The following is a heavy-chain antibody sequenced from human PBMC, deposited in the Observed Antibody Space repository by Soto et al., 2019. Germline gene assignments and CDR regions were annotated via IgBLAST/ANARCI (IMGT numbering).Heavy chain of an antibody. D-gene: IGHD3-3*01. CDR3: ARSSYDFWSGYPNWFDP. CDR2: INSDGSST. CDR1: GFTFSSYW. V-gene: IGHV3-74*01. Sequence: GGSLRLSCAASGFTFSSYWMHWVRQAPGKGLVWVSRINSDGSSTSYADSVKGRFTISGDNAKNTLYLQMNSLRAEDTAVYYCARSSYDFWSGYPNWFDPWGQGTLVTVSS. J-gene: IGHJ5*02.